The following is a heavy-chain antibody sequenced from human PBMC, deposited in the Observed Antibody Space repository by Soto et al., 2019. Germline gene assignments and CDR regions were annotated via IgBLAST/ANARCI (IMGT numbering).Heavy chain of an antibody. Sequence: QLQLQESGSGLVKPSQTLSLTCAVSGGSISSGGYSWTWIRQPPGKGLEWIGYIYHSGSTYYNPSLKSRVTISVDRSKNQFSLKLSSVTAADTAVYYCARAHYGDYGYGMDVWGQGTTVTVSS. CDR3: ARAHYGDYGYGMDV. V-gene: IGHV4-30-2*01. CDR1: GGSISSGGYS. D-gene: IGHD4-17*01. J-gene: IGHJ6*02. CDR2: IYHSGST.